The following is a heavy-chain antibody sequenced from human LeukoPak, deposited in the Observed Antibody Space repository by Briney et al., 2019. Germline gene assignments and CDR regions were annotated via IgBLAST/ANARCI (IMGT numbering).Heavy chain of an antibody. J-gene: IGHJ4*02. D-gene: IGHD6-19*01. Sequence: GGSLRLSCAASGFSFSHFGMHWVRQAPGKGLEWVAVISHDGTKKYSADSVKGRFTISRDNSKNMLFLQMNSLRAEDTAVYYCARLIAVAGTIWGQGTLVTVSS. V-gene: IGHV3-30*03. CDR1: GFSFSHFG. CDR2: ISHDGTKK. CDR3: ARLIAVAGTI.